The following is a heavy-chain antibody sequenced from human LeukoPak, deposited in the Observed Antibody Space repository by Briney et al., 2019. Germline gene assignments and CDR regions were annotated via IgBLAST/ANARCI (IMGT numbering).Heavy chain of an antibody. CDR3: ARESSHVSPALFDY. CDR2: IYYSGST. J-gene: IGHJ4*02. V-gene: IGHV4-39*07. D-gene: IGHD1-26*01. Sequence: SETLSLTCTVSGGSISSSSYYWGWIRQPPGKGLEWIGSIYYSGSTYYNPSLKSRVTISVDTSKNQFSLKLSSVTAADTAVYYCARESSHVSPALFDYWGQGTLVTVSS. CDR1: GGSISSSSYY.